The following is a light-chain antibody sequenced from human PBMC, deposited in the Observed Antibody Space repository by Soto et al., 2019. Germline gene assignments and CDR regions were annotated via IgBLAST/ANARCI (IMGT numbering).Light chain of an antibody. CDR3: HQYGSSPPVT. CDR2: GAS. Sequence: ENVLTQSPGTLSLSPGETATLSCRASQSVSSSYLAWYQQKPGQAPRLLIYGASSRATGIPARFSGSGSGTDFTLTISRLEPEEFAMYYGHQYGSSPPVTFGQGTRLEIK. CDR1: QSVSSSY. V-gene: IGKV3-20*01. J-gene: IGKJ5*01.